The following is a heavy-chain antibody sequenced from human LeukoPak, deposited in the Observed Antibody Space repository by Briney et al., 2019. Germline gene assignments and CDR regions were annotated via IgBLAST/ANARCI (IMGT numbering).Heavy chain of an antibody. CDR3: ARGGSSSWRIGFYVDY. J-gene: IGHJ4*02. Sequence: ETPSLTCSVSGVPIRSSIYYWARIRQPQGRGVEWIGSTYYSGSTYYNPSLTSRVSTPLDASKNQFSLKLRSVTAADTAVYYCARGGSSSWRIGFYVDYWGQGALVTVAS. CDR1: GVPIRSSIYY. V-gene: IGHV4-39*01. CDR2: TYYSGST. D-gene: IGHD6-13*01.